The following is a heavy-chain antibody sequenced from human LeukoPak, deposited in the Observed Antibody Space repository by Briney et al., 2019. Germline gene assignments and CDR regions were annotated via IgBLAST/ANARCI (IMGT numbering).Heavy chain of an antibody. V-gene: IGHV2-5*01. CDR2: IYWNDDK. J-gene: IGHJ4*02. CDR3: AHGSSTWYHFDY. CDR1: GDPVTRGSYY. Sequence: TLSLTCSVSGDPVTRGSYYWSWIRQPPGKALEWLALIYWNDDKRYSPSLKSRLTITKDTSKNQVVLAMTNMDPVDTATYYCAHGSSTWYHFDYWGQGTLVTVSS. D-gene: IGHD6-13*01.